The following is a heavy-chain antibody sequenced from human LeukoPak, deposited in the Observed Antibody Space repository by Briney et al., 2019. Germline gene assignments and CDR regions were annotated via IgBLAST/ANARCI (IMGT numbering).Heavy chain of an antibody. CDR1: GDSVSSYNVA. J-gene: IGHJ4*02. D-gene: IGHD2-2*01. CDR3: ARWIHATRGLDY. V-gene: IGHV6-1*01. CDR2: TYYRSQWLQ. Sequence: SQTLSLTCDISGDSVSSYNVAWNWIRQSPSRGLEWLGRTYYRSQWLQQYGVSVKGRVTINPDTSKNQISLQLNSETPDDTAIYYCARWIHATRGLDYWGQGTLVTVSS.